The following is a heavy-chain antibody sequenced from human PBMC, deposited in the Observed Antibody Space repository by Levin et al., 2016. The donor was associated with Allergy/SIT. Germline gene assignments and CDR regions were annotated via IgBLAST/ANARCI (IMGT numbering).Heavy chain of an antibody. CDR2: IYRDANSA. CDR1: GFSLNDYW. Sequence: GESLKISCEASGFSLNDYWTHWVRQAPGKGLVWVSRIYRDANSATYLGSAEGRFSVSRDSAKNTVYLQMTSLRADDTAVYYCARAQKYYDRTGVYYGGAFDIWGQGTMVVVSS. D-gene: IGHD3-22*01. V-gene: IGHV3-74*01. J-gene: IGHJ3*02. CDR3: ARAQKYYDRTGVYYGGAFDI.